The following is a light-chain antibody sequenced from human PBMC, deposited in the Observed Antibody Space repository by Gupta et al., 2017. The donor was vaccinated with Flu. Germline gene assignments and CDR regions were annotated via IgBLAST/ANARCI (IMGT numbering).Light chain of an antibody. CDR1: QDIKKY. Sequence: DRVTITCQASQDIKKYLNWYQKKPGKAPRLLIYDASHLETGVPSRFSGSGSGTDYSFTITSLQSEDIATYYRQQYETFRPLTFGGGTKVEIK. CDR2: DAS. CDR3: QQYETFRPLT. J-gene: IGKJ4*01. V-gene: IGKV1-33*01.